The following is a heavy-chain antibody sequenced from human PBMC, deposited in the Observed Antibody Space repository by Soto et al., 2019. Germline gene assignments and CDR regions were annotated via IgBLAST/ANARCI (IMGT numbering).Heavy chain of an antibody. CDR1: GGSISSSSYY. D-gene: IGHD1-1*01. J-gene: IGHJ6*03. CDR3: AGTGDYYYYYMDV. CDR2: IYYSGST. V-gene: IGHV4-39*01. Sequence: SETLSLTCTVSGGSISSSSYYWGWIRQPPGKGLEWIGSIYYSGSTYYNPSLKSRVTISVDTSKNQFSLKLSSVTAADTAVYYCAGTGDYYYYYMDVWGKGTTVTVSS.